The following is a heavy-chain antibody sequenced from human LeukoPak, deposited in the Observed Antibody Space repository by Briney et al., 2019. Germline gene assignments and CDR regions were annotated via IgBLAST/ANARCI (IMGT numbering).Heavy chain of an antibody. CDR2: ISGSGGDT. CDR3: AKARGATYGTYYFDY. V-gene: IGHV3-23*01. D-gene: IGHD4/OR15-4a*01. Sequence: GGSLRLSCAASGFTFSSYAMIWVRQAPGKGLEWVSISGSGGDTYYADSVKGRFTISRDNSKNTLYLQMNSLRAEDTAVYYCAKARGATYGTYYFDYWGQGTLVTVSS. J-gene: IGHJ4*02. CDR1: GFTFSSYA.